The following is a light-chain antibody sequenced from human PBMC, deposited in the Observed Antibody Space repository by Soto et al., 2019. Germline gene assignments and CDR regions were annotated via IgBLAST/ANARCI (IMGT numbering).Light chain of an antibody. CDR1: QGVHNW. V-gene: IGKV1-5*01. Sequence: IQMTQSPSTLSPSVGDRVTITCRASQGVHNWLAWYQQKPGEAPRLLIYDASTLQSGVPSRFSGSGSGTEFTLTISSLQPDDFATYYCQQYKDYSPYTFGQGTKLEIK. CDR2: DAS. CDR3: QQYKDYSPYT. J-gene: IGKJ2*01.